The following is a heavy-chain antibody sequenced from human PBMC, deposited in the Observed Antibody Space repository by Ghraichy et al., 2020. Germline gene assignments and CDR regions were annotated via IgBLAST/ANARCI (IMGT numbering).Heavy chain of an antibody. Sequence: SQTFSLTCTVSGSSITNSSSYWGWIRQPPGKGLDWIGSVYYSGTTHYNPSLKSRVTITVDTSKNQFSLKMHSVTAADTAVYYCARDLVVVVPPAQSHHQPQYYFYGMDVWGLGTTVTVSS. CDR3: ARDLVVVVPPAQSHHQPQYYFYGMDV. CDR1: GSSITNSSSY. J-gene: IGHJ6*02. V-gene: IGHV4-39*07. CDR2: VYYSGTT. D-gene: IGHD2-2*01.